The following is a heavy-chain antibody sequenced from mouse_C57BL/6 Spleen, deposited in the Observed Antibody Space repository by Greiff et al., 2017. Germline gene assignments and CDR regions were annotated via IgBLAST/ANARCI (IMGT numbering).Heavy chain of an antibody. V-gene: IGHV1-63*01. D-gene: IGHD1-1*01. CDR1: GYTFTNYW. Sequence: VQLQQSGAELVRPGTSVKMSCKASGYTFTNYWIGWAKQRPGHGLEWIGDIYPGGGYTNYNEKFKGKATLTADKSSSTAYMQFSSLTSEDSAIYYCARRGGSRMGYFDVWGTGTTVTVSS. J-gene: IGHJ1*03. CDR2: IYPGGGYT. CDR3: ARRGGSRMGYFDV.